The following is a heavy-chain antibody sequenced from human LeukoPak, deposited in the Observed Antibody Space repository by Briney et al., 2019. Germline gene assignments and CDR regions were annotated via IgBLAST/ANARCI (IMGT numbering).Heavy chain of an antibody. V-gene: IGHV4-4*09. CDR2: IYTSGST. Sequence: SETLSLTCTVSGGSISSYYWSWIRQPPGKGLEWIGYIYTSGSTNYNPSLKSRVTISVDTSKNQFSLKLSSVTAADTAVYYCARSDILTGHKQTGGDDYWGQGTLVTVSS. CDR3: ARSDILTGHKQTGGDDY. CDR1: GGSISSYY. J-gene: IGHJ4*02. D-gene: IGHD3-9*01.